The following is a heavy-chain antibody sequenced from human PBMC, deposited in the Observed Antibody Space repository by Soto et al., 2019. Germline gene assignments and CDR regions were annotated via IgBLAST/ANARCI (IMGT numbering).Heavy chain of an antibody. CDR3: ARIRGYWYGLDV. Sequence: GGSLRLSCAASGFPLSPYGMTWVRQAPGKGLEWVSAITGTGGNTYYVESVKGRFTSSRDNSKNMLYLQVNSLRVEDTAVYYCARIRGYWYGLDVWGQGTTVTVSS. V-gene: IGHV3-23*01. J-gene: IGHJ6*02. CDR2: ITGTGGNT. CDR1: GFPLSPYG.